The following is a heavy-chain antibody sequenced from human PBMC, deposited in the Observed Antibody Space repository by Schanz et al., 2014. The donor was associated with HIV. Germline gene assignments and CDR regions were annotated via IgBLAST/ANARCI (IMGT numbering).Heavy chain of an antibody. V-gene: IGHV3-7*01. D-gene: IGHD3-22*01. Sequence: EVQLVESGGGLVQPGGSLRLSCSASGITFSYYWMSWVRQAPGKGLEWVANIGRDGSERYYVDSVKDRFTISRDNAKNTLYVQIRSLRNGDTAVYYCVKGERIGYRIEVTGPTFDYWGQGTLVTVSS. CDR3: VKGERIGYRIEVTGPTFDY. J-gene: IGHJ4*02. CDR1: GITFSYYW. CDR2: IGRDGSER.